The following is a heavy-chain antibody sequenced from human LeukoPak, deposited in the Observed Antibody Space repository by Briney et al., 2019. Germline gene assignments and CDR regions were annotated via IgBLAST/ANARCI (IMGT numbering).Heavy chain of an antibody. V-gene: IGHV3-66*01. CDR1: GFTVSSNY. J-gene: IGHJ3*02. CDR2: IYSGGST. CDR3: ARDYYDSSWAFDI. Sequence: GGSLRLSCAASGFTVSSNYMSWVRQAPGKGLEWVSVIYSGGSTYYADSVKGRFTISRDNSKNTLYLQMNSLRAEDTAVYYCARDYYDSSWAFDIWGQGTMVAVSS. D-gene: IGHD3-22*01.